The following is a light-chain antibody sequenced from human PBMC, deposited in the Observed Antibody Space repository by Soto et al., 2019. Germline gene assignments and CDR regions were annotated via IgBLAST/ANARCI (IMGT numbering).Light chain of an antibody. CDR1: QSVSSY. V-gene: IGKV3-11*01. CDR3: QQRSNWPGLT. J-gene: IGKJ4*01. CDR2: DAS. Sequence: EIVLTQSPATLSLSPGERATLSCRASQSVSSYLAWYQQKPGQAPRLLIYDASNRATGIPARFSGSGSGTDFTLTTSSLEPEDFAVYYCQQRSNWPGLTFGGGTKVDIK.